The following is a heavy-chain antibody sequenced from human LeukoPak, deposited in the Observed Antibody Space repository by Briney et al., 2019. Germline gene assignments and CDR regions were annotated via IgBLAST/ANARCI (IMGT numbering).Heavy chain of an antibody. CDR2: TYYRSKWYN. D-gene: IGHD6-13*01. V-gene: IGHV6-1*01. CDR3: ARVIIAAAGQYFDY. J-gene: IGHJ4*02. CDR1: GDSVSSNSAA. Sequence: SQTLSLTCAISGDSVSSNSAAWNWIRQSPSRGLEWLGRTYYRSKWYNDYAVSVKSRITINPDTSKNQFSLKPSSVTAADTAVYYCARVIIAAAGQYFDYWGQGTLVTVSS.